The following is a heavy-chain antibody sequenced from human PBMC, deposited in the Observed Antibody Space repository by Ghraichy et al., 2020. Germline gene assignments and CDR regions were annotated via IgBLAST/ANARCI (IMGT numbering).Heavy chain of an antibody. CDR1: GGSFSGYY. Sequence: SETLSLTCAVYGGSFSGYYWSWIRQPPGKGLEWIGEINHSGSTNYNPSLKSRVTISVDTSKNQFSLKLSSVTAADTAVYYCARDPRRGYFDLWGRGTLVTVSS. CDR3: ARDPRRGYFDL. J-gene: IGHJ2*01. CDR2: INHSGST. V-gene: IGHV4-34*01.